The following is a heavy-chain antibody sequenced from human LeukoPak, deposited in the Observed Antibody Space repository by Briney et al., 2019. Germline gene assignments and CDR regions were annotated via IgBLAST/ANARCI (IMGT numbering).Heavy chain of an antibody. Sequence: GGSLTLSCAASGFTFSSYSMNWVRQAPGKGLEWVSSISSSSSYIYYADSVKGRFTISRDNAKNSLYLQMNSLRAEDTAVYYCARDNPGRLNAFDIWGQGTLFTASS. CDR3: ARDNPGRLNAFDI. J-gene: IGHJ3*02. D-gene: IGHD1-14*01. CDR1: GFTFSSYS. CDR2: ISSSSSYI. V-gene: IGHV3-21*01.